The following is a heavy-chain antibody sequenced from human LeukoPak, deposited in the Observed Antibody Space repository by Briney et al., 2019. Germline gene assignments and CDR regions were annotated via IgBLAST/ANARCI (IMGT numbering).Heavy chain of an antibody. CDR2: IYSGGST. V-gene: IGHV3-53*01. Sequence: QPGRSLRLSCAASGVTFSSYAIHWVRQAPGKGLEWVSVIYSGGSTYYADSVKGRFTISRDNSKNTLYLQMNSLRAEDTAVYYCARESRREQHWGQGTLVTVSS. J-gene: IGHJ1*01. D-gene: IGHD1/OR15-1a*01. CDR1: GVTFSSYA. CDR3: ARESRREQH.